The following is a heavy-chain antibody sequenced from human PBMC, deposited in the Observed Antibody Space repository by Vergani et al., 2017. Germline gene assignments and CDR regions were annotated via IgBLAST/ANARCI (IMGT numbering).Heavy chain of an antibody. Sequence: QLQLQESGPGLVNPSETLYLTCTVSGGSISSSSYYWGWIRQPPGKGLEWIGNIYYSGSTYYNPSLKSRVTISVDTSKNQFSLRLSSVTAADTAVYYCAREMTIFGVIVNYMDVWGKGTTVTVSS. J-gene: IGHJ6*03. CDR1: GGSISSSSYY. D-gene: IGHD3-3*01. V-gene: IGHV4-39*02. CDR3: AREMTIFGVIVNYMDV. CDR2: IYYSGST.